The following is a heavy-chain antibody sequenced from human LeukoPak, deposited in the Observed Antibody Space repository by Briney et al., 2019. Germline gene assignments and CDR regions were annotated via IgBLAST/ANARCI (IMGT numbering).Heavy chain of an antibody. CDR2: IYTSGST. CDR1: GGSISSYY. D-gene: IGHD3-22*01. V-gene: IGHV4-4*09. CDR3: ARGDYYDSTAYFDY. Sequence: SETLPLTCTVSGGSISSYYWSWIRQPPGKGLEWIGYIYTSGSTNYNPSLKSRVTISVDTSKNQFSLKLSSVTAADTAVYYCARGDYYDSTAYFDYWGQGTLVTVSS. J-gene: IGHJ4*02.